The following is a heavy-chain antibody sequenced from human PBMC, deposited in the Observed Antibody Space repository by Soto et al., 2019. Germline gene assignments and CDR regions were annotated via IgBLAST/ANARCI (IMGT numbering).Heavy chain of an antibody. D-gene: IGHD5-12*01. Sequence: GGSLRLSCAASTFTFSSYAMNWVRQAPGKGLEWVSGISYTGGTTYFADSVKGRFTISRDNSKNTLYLQMNSLRAEDTAVYYCLRENSGYDFRAFDIWGQGTMVTVSS. J-gene: IGHJ3*02. CDR2: ISYTGGTT. V-gene: IGHV3-23*01. CDR1: TFTFSSYA. CDR3: LRENSGYDFRAFDI.